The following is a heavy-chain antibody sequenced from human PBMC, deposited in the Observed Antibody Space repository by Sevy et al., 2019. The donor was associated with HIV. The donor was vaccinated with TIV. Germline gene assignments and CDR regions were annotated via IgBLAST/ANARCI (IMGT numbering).Heavy chain of an antibody. J-gene: IGHJ6*02. CDR1: GFTFSSYT. CDR3: ATRTMPSHGMDV. CDR2: ISSGNTYI. Sequence: GGSLRLSCVGSGFTFSSYTMNWVRQAPGKGLEWVSSISSGNTYIYYADSVKGRFTISRDNAKNSLYLQMNSLRAEDTALYYCATRTMPSHGMDVWGQGPRSPSP. D-gene: IGHD2-2*01. V-gene: IGHV3-21*01.